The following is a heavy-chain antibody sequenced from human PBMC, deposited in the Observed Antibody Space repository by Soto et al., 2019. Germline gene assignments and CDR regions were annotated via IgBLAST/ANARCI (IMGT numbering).Heavy chain of an antibody. CDR2: ISYSGST. Sequence: SETLSLTCTVSGGSLSTYFWSWIRQPPGKGPEWIGYISYSGSTNYNPSLKSRVTISVDTSKNQFSLKLTSVTAADTAVYYCAGEYCGGDCYSSYYYGMDVWGQGTTVTVSS. CDR3: AGEYCGGDCYSSYYYGMDV. D-gene: IGHD2-21*02. J-gene: IGHJ6*02. CDR1: GGSLSTYF. V-gene: IGHV4-59*01.